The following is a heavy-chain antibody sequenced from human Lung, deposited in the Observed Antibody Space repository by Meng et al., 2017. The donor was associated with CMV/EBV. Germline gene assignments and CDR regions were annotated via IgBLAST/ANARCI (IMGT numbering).Heavy chain of an antibody. J-gene: IGHJ5*02. CDR1: GYTCTGYY. CDR3: ARDIALINSWFDP. D-gene: IGHD2/OR15-2a*01. V-gene: IGHV1-2*02. Sequence: CEASGYTCTGYYMHWVRQAPGQGLEWMGCINPHSGATKSAQKFQGRVTMTRVTSISTVYMELSSLTSDDTAVYYCARDIALINSWFDPWGQGTLVTVSS. CDR2: INPHSGAT.